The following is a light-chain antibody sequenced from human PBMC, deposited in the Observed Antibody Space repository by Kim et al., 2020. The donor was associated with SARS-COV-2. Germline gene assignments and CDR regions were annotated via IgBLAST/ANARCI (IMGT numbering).Light chain of an antibody. CDR2: GAS. CDR3: QQYNSWPVYT. V-gene: IGKV3-15*01. Sequence: EIVMTQSPATLSVFPGERVTLSCRASQSIDNNVAWYQHKPGQAPRLLMFGASTKVTGIPVRFSGSGSGTEFTLTISSLQSEDFAVYYCQQYNSWPVYTFGQGTKLEI. J-gene: IGKJ2*01. CDR1: QSIDNN.